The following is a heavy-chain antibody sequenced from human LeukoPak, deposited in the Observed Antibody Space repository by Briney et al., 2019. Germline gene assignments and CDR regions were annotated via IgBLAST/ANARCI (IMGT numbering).Heavy chain of an antibody. Sequence: SETLSLTCTVSGGSISTYYWSWIRQPPGKGLEWIGYIYYSGSTNYNPSLKSRVTISVDTSKNQFSLKLSSVTAADTAVYYCARVVGATTNYYYYYYMDVWGKGTTVTVSS. V-gene: IGHV4-59*01. J-gene: IGHJ6*03. CDR2: IYYSGST. CDR1: GGSISTYY. CDR3: ARVVGATTNYYYYYYMDV. D-gene: IGHD1-26*01.